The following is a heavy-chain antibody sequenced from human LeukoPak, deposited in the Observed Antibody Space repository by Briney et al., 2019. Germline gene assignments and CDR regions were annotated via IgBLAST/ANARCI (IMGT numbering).Heavy chain of an antibody. V-gene: IGHV4-39*01. D-gene: IGHD3-22*01. J-gene: IGHJ3*02. CDR3: ARHSRGYYDSTGYYYGSHAFDI. CDR2: IYYSGTT. CDR1: GGSIISSTYY. Sequence: SETLSLTCTVSGGSIISSTYYWDWILQPPGKGLEWTGSIYYSGTTYYNPSLKSRVTISVDTSRNQFSLKLSSVTAADTAVFHCARHSRGYYDSTGYYYGSHAFDIWGQGTMVTVSS.